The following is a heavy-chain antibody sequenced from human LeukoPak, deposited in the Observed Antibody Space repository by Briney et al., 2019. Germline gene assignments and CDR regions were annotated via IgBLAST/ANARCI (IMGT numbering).Heavy chain of an antibody. J-gene: IGHJ4*02. Sequence: GGSLRLSCAASGFTFSHYWMQWVRQAPGKGLVCVSRINSDGSSTTYADSVKGRFTISRDNAKNTLYLQMNSLRAEDTAVYYCARDLPNYESSGYYAYWGQGTLVTVSS. V-gene: IGHV3-74*01. CDR1: GFTFSHYW. CDR3: ARDLPNYESSGYYAY. D-gene: IGHD3-22*01. CDR2: INSDGSST.